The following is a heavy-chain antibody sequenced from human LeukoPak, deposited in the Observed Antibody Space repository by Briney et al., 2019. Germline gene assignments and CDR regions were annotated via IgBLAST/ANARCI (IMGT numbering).Heavy chain of an antibody. D-gene: IGHD5-18*01. Sequence: HPGGSLRLSCAASGFTFSSYGMHWVRQAPGKGLEWVAVISDDGSNKYYADSVKGRFTISRDNSKNTLYLQLNSLRAEDTAVYYCAKLDTAMVGSDRDYFDYWGQGTLVTVSS. CDR2: ISDDGSNK. V-gene: IGHV3-30*18. CDR3: AKLDTAMVGSDRDYFDY. CDR1: GFTFSSYG. J-gene: IGHJ4*02.